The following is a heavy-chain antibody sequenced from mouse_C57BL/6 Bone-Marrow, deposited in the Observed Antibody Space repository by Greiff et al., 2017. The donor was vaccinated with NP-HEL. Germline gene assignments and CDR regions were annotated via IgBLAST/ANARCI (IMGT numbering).Heavy chain of an antibody. J-gene: IGHJ1*03. CDR3: AGYDYDAWYFDV. CDR1: GYTFTSYW. V-gene: IGHV1-55*01. D-gene: IGHD2-4*01. CDR2: IYPGSGST. Sequence: VQLQQPGAELVKPGASVKMSCKASGYTFTSYWITWVKQRPGQGFEWIGDIYPGSGSTNYNEKFKSKATLTVDTSSSTAYMQLSSLTSEDSAVYYCAGYDYDAWYFDVWGTGTTVTVSS.